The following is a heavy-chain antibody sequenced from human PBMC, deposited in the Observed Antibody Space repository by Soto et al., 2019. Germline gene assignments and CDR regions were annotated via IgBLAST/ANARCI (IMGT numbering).Heavy chain of an antibody. V-gene: IGHV1-69*13. CDR3: AREGSGYNF. CDR1: GVSFSNFG. D-gene: IGHD5-12*01. Sequence: ASVKVSCKASGVSFSNFGISWVRQAPGQGLEWMGGIVPVFGRPNYAQRFRGRLTITADESTSTGYMELISLRSDDTAVYYCAREGSGYNFWGQGTQVTVSS. J-gene: IGHJ4*02. CDR2: IVPVFGRP.